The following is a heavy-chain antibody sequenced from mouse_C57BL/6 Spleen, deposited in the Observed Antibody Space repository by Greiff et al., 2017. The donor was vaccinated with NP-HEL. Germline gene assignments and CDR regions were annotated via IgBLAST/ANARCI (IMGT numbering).Heavy chain of an antibody. V-gene: IGHV7-3*01. J-gene: IGHJ2*01. D-gene: IGHD3-3*01. CDR3: ARWGTGGDYFDY. CDR1: GFTFTDYY. CDR2: IRNKANGYTT. Sequence: EVQLVESGGGLVQPGGSLSLSCAASGFTFTDYYMSWVRQPPGKALEWLGFIRNKANGYTTEYSASVKGRFTISRDNSPSILYLQMNALRAEDSATYYCARWGTGGDYFDYWGQGTTLTVSS.